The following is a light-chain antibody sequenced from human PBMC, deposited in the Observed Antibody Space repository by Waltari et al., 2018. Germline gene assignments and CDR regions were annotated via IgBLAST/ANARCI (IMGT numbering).Light chain of an antibody. CDR2: WAS. V-gene: IGKV4-1*01. CDR3: QQYYGTPLT. CDR1: QHVLYSSTNKNY. J-gene: IGKJ4*01. Sequence: DIVMTQSPDSLAVSLGERATINCKSSQHVLYSSTNKNYLAWYQQKPGQPPKLLIYWASTRESGVPDRFSGSGSGTDFTLTISSLQAEDVAVYYCQQYYGTPLTFGGGTKVEI.